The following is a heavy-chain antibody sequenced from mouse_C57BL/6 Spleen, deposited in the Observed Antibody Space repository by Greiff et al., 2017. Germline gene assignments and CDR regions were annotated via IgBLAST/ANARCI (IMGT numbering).Heavy chain of an antibody. J-gene: IGHJ4*01. CDR1: VYTFTDYE. V-gene: IGHV1-15*01. Sequence: QFQLQQSGAELVRPGASVTLSCKASVYTFTDYEMHWVKQTPVHGLEWIGAIDPETGGTAYNQKFKGKAILTADKSSSTAYMELRSLTSEDSAVYYGSRVRGYARDDWGQGTSVTVAS. CDR2: IDPETGGT. CDR3: SRVRGYARDD.